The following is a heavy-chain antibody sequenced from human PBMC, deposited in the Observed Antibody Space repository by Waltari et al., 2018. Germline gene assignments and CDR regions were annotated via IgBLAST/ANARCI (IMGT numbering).Heavy chain of an antibody. D-gene: IGHD4-17*01. CDR1: GSTFISYG. CDR3: AKGGTTLGDY. Sequence: QVQLVESGGGVVQPGGSLRLACAASGSTFISYGLHWVRQAPGKGLEWVAFIRYDGSNKYYADSVKGRFNISRDNSKNTLYLQMNSLRAEDTAVYYCAKGGTTLGDYWGQGTLVTVSS. V-gene: IGHV3-30*02. J-gene: IGHJ4*02. CDR2: IRYDGSNK.